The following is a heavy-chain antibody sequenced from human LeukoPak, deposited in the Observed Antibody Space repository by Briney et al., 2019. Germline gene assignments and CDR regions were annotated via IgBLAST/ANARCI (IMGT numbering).Heavy chain of an antibody. V-gene: IGHV3-7*01. J-gene: IGHJ4*02. Sequence: GGSLRLSCAASGFTFSSYWMSWVRQAPGKGLEWVANIKQDGSEKYYVDSVKGRFTISRDNAKNSLYLQMNSLRAEDTAVYYCARTKALLRYFDCPMDYWGQGTLVTVSS. CDR1: GFTFSSYW. D-gene: IGHD3-9*01. CDR3: ARTKALLRYFDCPMDY. CDR2: IKQDGSEK.